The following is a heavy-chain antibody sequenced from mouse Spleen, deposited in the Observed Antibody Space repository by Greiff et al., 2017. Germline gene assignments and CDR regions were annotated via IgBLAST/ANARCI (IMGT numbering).Heavy chain of an antibody. D-gene: IGHD2-1*01. Sequence: VKLMESGPGLVAPSQSLSITCTVSGFSLTSYAISWVRQPPGKGLEWLGVIWTGGGTNYNSALKSRLSISKDNSKSQVFLKMNSLQTDDTARYYCARLYYGNYSYYAMDYWGQGTSVTVSS. CDR3: ARLYYGNYSYYAMDY. CDR2: IWTGGGT. CDR1: GFSLTSYA. J-gene: IGHJ4*01. V-gene: IGHV2-9-1*01.